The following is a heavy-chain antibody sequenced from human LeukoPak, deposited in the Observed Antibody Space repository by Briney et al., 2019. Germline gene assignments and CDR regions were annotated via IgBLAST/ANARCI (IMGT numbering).Heavy chain of an antibody. V-gene: IGHV4-59*08. CDR3: ARHPDTGTTGFNY. J-gene: IGHJ4*02. Sequence: SETLSLTCTVSGGSISSYYWSWIRQPPGKGLEWIGYIYYSGSTNYNPSLKSRVTISVDTSENQFSLKLSSVTAADTAVYYCARHPDTGTTGFNYWGQGTLVTVSS. D-gene: IGHD1-1*01. CDR2: IYYSGST. CDR1: GGSISSYY.